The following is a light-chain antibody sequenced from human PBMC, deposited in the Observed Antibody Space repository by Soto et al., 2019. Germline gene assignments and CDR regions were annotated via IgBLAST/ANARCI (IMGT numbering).Light chain of an antibody. CDR1: ESFSNNY. V-gene: IGKV3-20*01. CDR2: GTS. J-gene: IGKJ1*01. Sequence: ENLLTASPGNVPLSPGGRATLSCRASESFSNNYLAWYQQKPGQATRLIIYGTSSRAAGITDRFTGSGSGTDFTLTIRSLETEDFAAYYCKRDDNSPWTVGPGTKVDIK. CDR3: KRDDNSPWT.